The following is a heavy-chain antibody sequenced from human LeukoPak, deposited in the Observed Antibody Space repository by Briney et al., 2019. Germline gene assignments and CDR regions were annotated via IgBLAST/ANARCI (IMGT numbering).Heavy chain of an antibody. Sequence: ASETLSLTCTVSGGSISTSNYYWGWIRQPPGKGLEWIGNIFYSGSTYYSPSLKSRVTISVDTSKNQFSLKLRSVTAADTAMYYCASPSPPGYWGQGTLVTVSS. V-gene: IGHV4-39*01. J-gene: IGHJ4*02. CDR3: ASPSPPGY. CDR2: IFYSGST. CDR1: GGSISTSNYY.